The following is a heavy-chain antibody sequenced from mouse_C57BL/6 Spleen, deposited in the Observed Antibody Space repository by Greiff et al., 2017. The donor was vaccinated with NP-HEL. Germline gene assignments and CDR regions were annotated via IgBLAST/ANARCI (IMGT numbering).Heavy chain of an antibody. D-gene: IGHD1-1*01. CDR3: AREGTTVVDWYFDV. V-gene: IGHV3-1*01. CDR2: ISYSGST. Sequence: EVKLQESGPGMVKPSQSLSLTCTVTGYSITSGYDWHWIRHFPGNKLEWMGYISYSGSTNYNPSLKSRISITHDTSKNHFFLKLNSVTTEDTATYYCAREGTTVVDWYFDVWGTGTTVTVSS. J-gene: IGHJ1*03. CDR1: GYSITSGYD.